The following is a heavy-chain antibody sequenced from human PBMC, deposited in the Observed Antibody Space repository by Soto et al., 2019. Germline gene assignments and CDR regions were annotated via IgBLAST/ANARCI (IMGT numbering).Heavy chain of an antibody. CDR3: ARDHQSSEDYGEDAFDI. V-gene: IGHV1-69*08. CDR1: GGTFSSYT. J-gene: IGHJ3*02. Sequence: QVQLVKSGAEVKKPGSSVKVSCKASGGTFSSYTISWVRQAPGQVLEWMGRIIPILGIANYAQKFQGRVTITAGKSTSTAYMELSSLRSEDTAVYYCARDHQSSEDYGEDAFDIWGKGTMVTDSS. CDR2: IIPILGIA. D-gene: IGHD4-17*01.